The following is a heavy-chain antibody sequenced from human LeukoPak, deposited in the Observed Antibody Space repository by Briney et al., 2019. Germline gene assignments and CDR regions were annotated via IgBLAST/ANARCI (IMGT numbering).Heavy chain of an antibody. CDR3: VYGRTYTLDY. V-gene: IGHV3-74*03. CDR2: VNGDASEI. CDR1: GITFSFSW. D-gene: IGHD1-1*01. J-gene: IGHJ4*02. Sequence: GGSLRLSCAASGITFSFSWMHWVRQGPGKGLVWVSHVNGDASEIKYADSVKGRFTISRDNAKNTVDLQMNSLRAEDTAVYYCVYGRTYTLDYWGQGIPVTVSS.